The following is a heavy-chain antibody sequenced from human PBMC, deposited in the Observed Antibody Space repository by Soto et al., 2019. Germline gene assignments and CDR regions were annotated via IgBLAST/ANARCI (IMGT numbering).Heavy chain of an antibody. Sequence: QVQLVQSGAEVKKPGSSVKVSCKASGGTFSSYTISWVRQAPGQGLEWMGRIIPILGIANYAQKFQGRVTITADKSTSTAYMELSSLRSEDTAVYYCARDHCSGTSCYEFNWFDPWGQGTLVTVSS. CDR1: GGTFSSYT. CDR3: ARDHCSGTSCYEFNWFDP. CDR2: IIPILGIA. D-gene: IGHD2-2*01. V-gene: IGHV1-69*08. J-gene: IGHJ5*02.